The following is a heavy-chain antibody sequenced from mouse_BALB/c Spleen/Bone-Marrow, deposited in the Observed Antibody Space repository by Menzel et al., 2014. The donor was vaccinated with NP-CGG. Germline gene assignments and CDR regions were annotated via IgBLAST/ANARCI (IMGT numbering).Heavy chain of an antibody. CDR2: INPSNGGT. CDR3: TRGRRDAMDY. Sequence: VQLQQSGAELVKPGASVKLSCKASGYTFTSYYMYWVKQRPGQGLEWIGEINPSNGGTNFNEKFKSKATLTVDKSSSTAYMQLSSLTSEDSAVCYCTRGRRDAMDYWGQGTSVTVSS. J-gene: IGHJ4*01. V-gene: IGHV1S16*01. CDR1: GYTFTSYY.